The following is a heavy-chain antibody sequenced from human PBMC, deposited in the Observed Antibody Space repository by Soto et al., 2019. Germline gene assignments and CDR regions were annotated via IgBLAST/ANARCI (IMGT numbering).Heavy chain of an antibody. J-gene: IGHJ2*01. V-gene: IGHV2-5*02. CDR1: GFSLDTPGVA. Sequence: SGPTLVNPTQTLTLTCTFTGFSLDTPGVAVGWIRQSPGKALEWLAHIYWDEDKRYRPSLETRLSITKDASKSQVVLTMTYMDPLDTGTYYCAHMADLGSFYWYFDLWGRGTLVTSPQ. CDR3: AHMADLGSFYWYFDL. D-gene: IGHD3-10*01. CDR2: IYWDEDK.